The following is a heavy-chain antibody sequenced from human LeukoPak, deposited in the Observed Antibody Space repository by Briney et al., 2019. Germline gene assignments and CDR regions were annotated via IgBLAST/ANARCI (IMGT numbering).Heavy chain of an antibody. D-gene: IGHD3-3*01. J-gene: IGHJ6*02. CDR1: GYTFTSYA. V-gene: IGHV1-3*01. CDR3: AREGDYDFWSGYYTDYYYGMDV. CDR2: INAGNGNT. Sequence: ASVKVSCKASGYTFTSYAMHWVRQAPGQRLEWMGWINAGNGNTKYSQKFQGRVTITRDTSASTAYMELSSLRSEDTAVYYCAREGDYDFWSGYYTDYYYGMDVWGQGTTVTVSS.